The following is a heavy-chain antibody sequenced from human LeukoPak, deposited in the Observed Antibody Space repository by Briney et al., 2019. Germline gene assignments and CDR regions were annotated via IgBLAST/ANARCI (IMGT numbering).Heavy chain of an antibody. J-gene: IGHJ4*02. V-gene: IGHV4-31*11. CDR3: ARDTIIQLWSVVDY. Sequence: SQTLSLTCAVSGGSISSGGYSWSWIRQPPGKGLEWIGYIYYSGSTYYNPSLKSRVTISVDTSKNQFSLKLSSVTAADTAVYYCARDTIIQLWSVVDYWGQGTLVTVSS. CDR2: IYYSGST. CDR1: GGSISSGGYS. D-gene: IGHD5-18*01.